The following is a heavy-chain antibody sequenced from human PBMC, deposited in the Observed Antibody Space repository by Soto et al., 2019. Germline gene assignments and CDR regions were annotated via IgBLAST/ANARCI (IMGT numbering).Heavy chain of an antibody. V-gene: IGHV3-30*04. Sequence: PGGSLRLSCEDSGLTFRTYAMHWVRQAPGKGLEWLAVISDDGSKTHYADSVKGRFTISRDNSKNTLYFHMNSLREEDSALYYCVASALSFDYWGQGALVTVYS. CDR2: ISDDGSKT. CDR1: GLTFRTYA. CDR3: VASALSFDY. D-gene: IGHD3-16*02. J-gene: IGHJ4*02.